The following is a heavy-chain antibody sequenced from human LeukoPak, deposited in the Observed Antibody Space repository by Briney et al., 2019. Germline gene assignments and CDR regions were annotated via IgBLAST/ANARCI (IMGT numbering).Heavy chain of an antibody. CDR2: ISGSGGNT. Sequence: GGSMRLSCAASGFTFNTYCIHWVRHAPWKGLEWVLVISGSGGNTYYADSVKGRFTISRDNSKNTLYLQMNSLRAEDTAVYYCARDLHYSSGWFNFDYWGQGTLVTVSS. J-gene: IGHJ4*02. V-gene: IGHV3-23*01. D-gene: IGHD6-19*01. CDR3: ARDLHYSSGWFNFDY. CDR1: GFTFNTYC.